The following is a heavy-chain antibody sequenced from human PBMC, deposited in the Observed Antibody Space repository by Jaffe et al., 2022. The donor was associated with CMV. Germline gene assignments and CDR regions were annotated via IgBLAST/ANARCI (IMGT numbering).Heavy chain of an antibody. D-gene: IGHD6-19*01. J-gene: IGHJ5*02. CDR1: GGSISSYY. Sequence: QVQLQESGPGLVKPSETLSLTCTVSGGSISSYYWSWIRQPPGKGLEWIGYIYYSGSTNYNPSLKSRVTISVDTSKNQFSLKLSSVTAADTAVYYCATTPDSSGVLSFDPWGQGTLVTVSS. V-gene: IGHV4-59*01. CDR2: IYYSGST. CDR3: ATTPDSSGVLSFDP.